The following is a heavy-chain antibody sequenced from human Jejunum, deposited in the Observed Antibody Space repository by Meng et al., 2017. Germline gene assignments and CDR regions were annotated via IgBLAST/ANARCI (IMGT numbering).Heavy chain of an antibody. CDR3: GRSPVIPAARTFDF. CDR2: IHSSRNT. Sequence: QLQESGPGLVKPSQTLSLTCTVSGGSINSVNYYWNWIRQPPGQGLEWLGYIHSSRNTYNTPSLKPRIATSLDTTNDQSSLMLTSVTAADTATYYCGRSPVIPAARTFDFWGRGALVTVSS. V-gene: IGHV4-30-4*01. J-gene: IGHJ4*02. CDR1: GGSINSVNYY. D-gene: IGHD2-2*01.